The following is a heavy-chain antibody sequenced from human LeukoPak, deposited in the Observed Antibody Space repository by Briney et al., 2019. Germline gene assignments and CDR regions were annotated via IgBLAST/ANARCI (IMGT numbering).Heavy chain of an antibody. CDR3: ARDLGDSSGYYHDY. CDR1: GGSISSSSYY. V-gene: IGHV4-39*07. Sequence: SSETLSLTCTVSGGSISSSSYYWGWIRQPPGKGLEWIGSIYYSGSTYYNPSLKSRVTISVDTSKNQFSLRLSSVTAADTAVYYCARDLGDSSGYYHDYWGQGTLVTVSS. J-gene: IGHJ4*02. CDR2: IYYSGST. D-gene: IGHD3-22*01.